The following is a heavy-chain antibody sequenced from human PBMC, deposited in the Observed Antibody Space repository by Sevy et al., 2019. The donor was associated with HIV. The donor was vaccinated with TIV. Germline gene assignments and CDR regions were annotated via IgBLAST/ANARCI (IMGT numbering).Heavy chain of an antibody. CDR1: GGTFSSYA. V-gene: IGHV1-69*13. CDR3: ARAYLDTAMVKTFDP. J-gene: IGHJ5*02. CDR2: IIPIFSTA. Sequence: ASVKVSCKASGGTFSSYAISWVRQAPGQGLEWMGGIIPIFSTANYAQKFQGRVTITADESTSTAYMELSSLRSEDTAVYYCARAYLDTAMVKTFDPWGQGTLVTVSS. D-gene: IGHD5-18*01.